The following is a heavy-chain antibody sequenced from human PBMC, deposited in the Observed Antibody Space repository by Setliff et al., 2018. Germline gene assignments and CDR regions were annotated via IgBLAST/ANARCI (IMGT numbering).Heavy chain of an antibody. CDR3: AKPQVELRWGFES. CDR1: GFVVSNNE. Sequence: GGSLRLSCAASGFVVSNNEMSWVRQAPEKGLEWVSVTYASGATNYADSVKGRFTISRDNSKNTLYLQMDSLRDDDTAVYYCAKPQVELRWGFESWGQGTLVTVSS. V-gene: IGHV3-53*01. J-gene: IGHJ4*02. D-gene: IGHD1-7*01. CDR2: TYASGAT.